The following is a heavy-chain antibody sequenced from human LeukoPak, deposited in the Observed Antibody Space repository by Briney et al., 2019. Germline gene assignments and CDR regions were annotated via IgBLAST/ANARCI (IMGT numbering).Heavy chain of an antibody. J-gene: IGHJ4*02. CDR3: ARPGGYSYGKDY. CDR1: GGSISSSSYY. CDR2: IYYSGST. Sequence: KASETLSLTCTVSGGSISSSSYYWGWIRQPPGKWLEWIGSIYYSGSTHYNPSLKSRVTISVDTSKNQFSLKLSSVTAADTAVYYCARPGGYSYGKDYWGQGTLVTVSS. D-gene: IGHD5-18*01. V-gene: IGHV4-39*01.